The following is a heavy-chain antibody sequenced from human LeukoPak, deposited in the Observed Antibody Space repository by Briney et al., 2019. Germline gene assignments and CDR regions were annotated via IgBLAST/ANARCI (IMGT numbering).Heavy chain of an antibody. Sequence: PSETLSLTCSVSGGSINSNYDYWGWIRQPPGKGLEWIGEIKHSGSTNYNPSLKSRLTISIDTSKNQFSLKLSSLTAADTAVYYCAIASEYVPKSNWFDPWGQGTLVTVSS. D-gene: IGHD3-16*01. CDR2: IKHSGST. V-gene: IGHV4-39*07. CDR1: GGSINSNYDY. J-gene: IGHJ5*02. CDR3: AIASEYVPKSNWFDP.